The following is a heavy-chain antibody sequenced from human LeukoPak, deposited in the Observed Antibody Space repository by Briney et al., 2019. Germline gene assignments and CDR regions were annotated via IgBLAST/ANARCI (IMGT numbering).Heavy chain of an antibody. D-gene: IGHD3-16*01. CDR1: GGSISSYY. V-gene: IGHV4-59*01. CDR2: IFYSGST. CDR3: ARSQIYGAFDI. J-gene: IGHJ3*02. Sequence: SETLSLTCTVSGGSISSYYWSWIRQPPGKGLEWIGYIFYSGSTNYNPSLKSRVTISVDTSKNQFSLKLSSVTAADTAVYYCARSQIYGAFDIWGQGTMVTVSS.